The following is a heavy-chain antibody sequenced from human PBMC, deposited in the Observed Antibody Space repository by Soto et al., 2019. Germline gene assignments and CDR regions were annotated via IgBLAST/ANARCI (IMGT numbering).Heavy chain of an antibody. D-gene: IGHD3-3*01. CDR1: GYTFTSYG. J-gene: IGHJ4*02. Sequence: ASVKVSCKASGYTFTSYGISWVRQAPGQGLEWMGWISAYNGNTNYAQKLQGRVTMTTDTSTSTAYMELRSLRSDDTAVYYCAKRAEDFWSGFPFDYWGQGTLVTVSS. CDR2: ISAYNGNT. V-gene: IGHV1-18*01. CDR3: AKRAEDFWSGFPFDY.